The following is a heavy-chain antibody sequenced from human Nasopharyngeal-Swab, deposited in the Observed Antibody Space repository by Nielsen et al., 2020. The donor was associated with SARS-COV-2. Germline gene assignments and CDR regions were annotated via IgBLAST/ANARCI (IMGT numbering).Heavy chain of an antibody. CDR2: ISAYNGNT. CDR3: AREEGAAAGWFDP. V-gene: IGHV1-18*01. D-gene: IGHD6-13*01. Sequence: ASVKVSCKASGYTFTSYGISWVRQAPGQGLEWMGWISAYNGNTNYAQKLQGRVTMTTDTSTSTVYMELSSLRSEDTAVYYCAREEGAAAGWFDPWGQGTLVTVSS. CDR1: GYTFTSYG. J-gene: IGHJ5*02.